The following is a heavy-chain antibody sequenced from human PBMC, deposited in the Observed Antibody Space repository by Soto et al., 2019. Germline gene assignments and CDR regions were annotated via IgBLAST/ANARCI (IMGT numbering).Heavy chain of an antibody. Sequence: PGGSLRLSCSASGFIFSSYARYWVRQAPGKGLGFVSTIIYSGGNTYNADSVKGRFTISRDNSKNTLYLQMSSLRPEDTALYYCVKGVGAYYLYSPMDVWGQGTTVTVSS. D-gene: IGHD1-26*01. CDR3: VKGVGAYYLYSPMDV. J-gene: IGHJ6*02. CDR1: GFIFSSYA. CDR2: IIYSGGNT. V-gene: IGHV3-64D*08.